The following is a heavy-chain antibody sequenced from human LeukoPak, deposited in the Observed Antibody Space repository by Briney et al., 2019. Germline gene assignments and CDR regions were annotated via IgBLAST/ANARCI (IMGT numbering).Heavy chain of an antibody. D-gene: IGHD2-2*01. CDR1: GFTFSSHS. CDR2: ISSSSSYI. J-gene: IGHJ6*03. V-gene: IGHV3-21*01. Sequence: GGSLRLSCAASGFTFSSHSMNWVRQAPGKGLEWVSSISSSSSYIYYADSVKGRFTISRDNAKNSLYLQMNSLRAEDTAVYYCARDSTNYYYYMDVWGKGTTVTVSS. CDR3: ARDSTNYYYYMDV.